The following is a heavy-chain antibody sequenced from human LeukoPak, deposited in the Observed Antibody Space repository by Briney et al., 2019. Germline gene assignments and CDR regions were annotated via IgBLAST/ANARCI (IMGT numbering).Heavy chain of an antibody. V-gene: IGHV1-69*04. J-gene: IGHJ1*01. Sequence: GASVKVSCKASGGTFSSYAISWVRQAPGQGLEWMGRIIPILGIANYAQKFQGRVTITADKSTSTAYMELSSLRSEDTAVYYCARSPSDYYGSGSYHWGQGTLVTVSS. CDR3: ARSPSDYYGSGSYH. CDR2: IIPILGIA. CDR1: GGTFSSYA. D-gene: IGHD3-10*01.